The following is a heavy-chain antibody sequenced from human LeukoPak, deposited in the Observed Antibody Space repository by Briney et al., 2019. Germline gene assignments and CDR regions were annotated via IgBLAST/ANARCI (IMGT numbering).Heavy chain of an antibody. J-gene: IGHJ4*02. CDR3: AKVHYDFWSGY. V-gene: IGHV3-30-3*01. CDR1: GFTFSSYA. D-gene: IGHD3-3*01. Sequence: GGSLRLSCAASGFTFSSYAMHWVRQAPGKGLEWVAVISYDGSNKYYADSVKGRFTISRDNSKNTLYLQMNSLRAEDTAVYYCAKVHYDFWSGYWGQGTLVTVSS. CDR2: ISYDGSNK.